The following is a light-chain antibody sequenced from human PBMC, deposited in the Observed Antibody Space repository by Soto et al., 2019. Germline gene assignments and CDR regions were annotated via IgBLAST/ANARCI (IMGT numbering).Light chain of an antibody. J-gene: IGLJ1*01. Sequence: QSVLTQPASVSVSPGQSITMSCTGTSSDVGGYNYVSWYQQHPGKAPKLMIYEVSDRPSGVSNRFSGSKSGNTASLTISGLQAEDEADYYCSSYTSSSTYVFGTGTKVT. CDR1: SSDVGGYNY. CDR2: EVS. CDR3: SSYTSSSTYV. V-gene: IGLV2-14*01.